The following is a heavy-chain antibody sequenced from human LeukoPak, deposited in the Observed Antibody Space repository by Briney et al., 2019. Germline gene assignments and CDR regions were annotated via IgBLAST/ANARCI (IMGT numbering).Heavy chain of an antibody. CDR1: GFTFSSYA. J-gene: IGHJ3*01. CDR2: ISYDGSNK. CDR3: AKALLGVVVTAINY. D-gene: IGHD2-21*02. V-gene: IGHV3-30-3*01. Sequence: GRSLRLSCAASGFTFSSYAMHWVRQAPGKGLEWVAVISYDGSNKYYADSVKGRFTISRDNSKNTLYLQMNSLRAEDTAVYYCAKALLGVVVTAINYWGQGTMVTVSS.